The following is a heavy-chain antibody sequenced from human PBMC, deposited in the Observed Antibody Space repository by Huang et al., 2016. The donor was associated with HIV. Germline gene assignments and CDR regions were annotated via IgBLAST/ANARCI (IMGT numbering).Heavy chain of an antibody. CDR3: ARSLMGEDPFDI. J-gene: IGHJ3*02. CDR2: VNYRGSA. Sequence: QVRLHQWGTGLVRPSETLSLTGAVYGGPLSGHYWSWVRLPPGGSLEWLGEVNYRGSANYNPSLKSRLSMSIDTSKKQFSLKLGSVTAADTALYYCARSLMGEDPFDIWGQGTLVTVSS. CDR1: GGPLSGHY. D-gene: IGHD3-16*01. V-gene: IGHV4-34*01.